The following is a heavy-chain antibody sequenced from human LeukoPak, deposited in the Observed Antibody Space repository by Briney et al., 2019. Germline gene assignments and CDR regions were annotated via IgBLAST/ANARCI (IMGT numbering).Heavy chain of an antibody. D-gene: IGHD6-19*01. CDR3: ARDGSSGWPWVGYYYYGMDV. V-gene: IGHV7-4-1*02. Sequence: ASVKVSCKASGYTFTSYAMHWVRQAPGQGLEWMGWINTNTGNPTYAQGFTGRFVFSLDTSVSTAYLQISSLKAEDTAVYYCARDGSSGWPWVGYYYYGMDVWGQGTTVTVSS. CDR2: INTNTGNP. CDR1: GYTFTSYA. J-gene: IGHJ6*02.